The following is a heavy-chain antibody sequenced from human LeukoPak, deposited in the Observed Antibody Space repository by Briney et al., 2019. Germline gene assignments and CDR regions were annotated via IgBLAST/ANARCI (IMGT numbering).Heavy chain of an antibody. CDR1: GFTFSSYT. Sequence: TGGSLRLSCAASGFTFSSYTMNWVRQAPGKGPEWVSCISSNSHYIYYADSVKGRFTISRDNAKNSLYLQMNSLRAEDAAVYYCARDGSAHYNDNTGYRGEFDSWGQGAPVTVSS. V-gene: IGHV3-21*01. CDR3: ARDGSAHYNDNTGYRGEFDS. J-gene: IGHJ4*02. CDR2: ISSNSHYI. D-gene: IGHD3-22*01.